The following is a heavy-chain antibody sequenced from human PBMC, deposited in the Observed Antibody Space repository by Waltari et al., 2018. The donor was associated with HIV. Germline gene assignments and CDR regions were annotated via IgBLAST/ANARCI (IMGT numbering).Heavy chain of an antibody. J-gene: IGHJ4*02. CDR2: IGAAGDT. CDR3: VRVRDSSSGWYIFDY. Sequence: EVHLVESGGGLIQPGGSLRPSCAASGFTFNTYDLHWVRQAAGEGLQWVSAIGAAGDTYYSDSVKGRFTISRENAKNSLFLQMNSLRAGDTAVYFCVRVRDSSSGWYIFDYWGQGALVTVSS. D-gene: IGHD6-19*01. V-gene: IGHV3-13*04. CDR1: GFTFNTYD.